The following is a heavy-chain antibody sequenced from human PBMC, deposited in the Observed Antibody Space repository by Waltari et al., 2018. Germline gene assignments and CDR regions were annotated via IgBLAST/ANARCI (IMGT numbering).Heavy chain of an antibody. J-gene: IGHJ4*02. CDR3: ATKNHYDSSGYAFDY. CDR1: GYSISSGYY. Sequence: QVQLQESGPGLVKPSETLSLTCTVSGYSISSGYYWGWIRQPPGKGLEWIGSIYHSGSTYYNPSLKSRVTISVDTSKNQFSLKLSSVTAADTAVYYCATKNHYDSSGYAFDYWGQGTLVTVSS. D-gene: IGHD3-22*01. CDR2: IYHSGST. V-gene: IGHV4-38-2*02.